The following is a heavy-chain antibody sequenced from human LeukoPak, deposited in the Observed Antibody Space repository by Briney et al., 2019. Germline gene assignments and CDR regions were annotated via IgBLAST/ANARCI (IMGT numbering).Heavy chain of an antibody. CDR3: ARGQEPWLPDY. CDR1: RYTLTSYD. CDR2: MRRNSGNT. Sequence: ASVKVSCKASRYTLTSYDLNRVPHATPQRLEWLGWMRRNSGNTGYAQKFQGRVTITRNTSISTAYMELSSLRSEDTAVYYCARGQEPWLPDYWGQGTLVTASS. V-gene: IGHV1-8*03. D-gene: IGHD3-22*01. J-gene: IGHJ4*02.